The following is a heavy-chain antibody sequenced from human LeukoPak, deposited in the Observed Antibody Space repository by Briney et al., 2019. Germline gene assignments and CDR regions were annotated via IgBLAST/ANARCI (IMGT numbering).Heavy chain of an antibody. D-gene: IGHD3-10*01. CDR3: ARHTLVLYYYGSGSSGFDY. V-gene: IGHV4-39*01. Sequence: GSLRLSCAASGFTFSSYAMSWVRQPPGKGLEWIGSIYYSGSTYYNPSLKSRVTISVDTSKNQFSLKLSSVTAADTAVYYCARHTLVLYYYGSGSSGFDYWGQGTLVTVSS. J-gene: IGHJ4*02. CDR1: GFTFSSYA. CDR2: IYYSGST.